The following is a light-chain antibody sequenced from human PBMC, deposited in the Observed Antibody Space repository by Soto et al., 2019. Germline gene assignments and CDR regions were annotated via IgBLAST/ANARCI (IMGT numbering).Light chain of an antibody. Sequence: EIVLAQSPGTLSLSPGERATLSCRASQSVSSYYLAWYQQKPCQAPRLLIYDASTRATGIPDRFSGSGSGTDFTLTISRLEPEDFAVYYCQQYGSAPFTFGPGTKVDIK. CDR1: QSVSSYY. J-gene: IGKJ3*01. CDR2: DAS. CDR3: QQYGSAPFT. V-gene: IGKV3-20*01.